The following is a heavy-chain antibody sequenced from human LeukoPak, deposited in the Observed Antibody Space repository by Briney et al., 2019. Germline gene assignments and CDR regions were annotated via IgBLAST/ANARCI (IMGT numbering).Heavy chain of an antibody. J-gene: IGHJ3*02. Sequence: ASVKVSCKASGGTFSSYAISWVRQAPGQGLEWMGGIIPIFGTANYAQKFQGRVTITADKSTSTAYMELSSLRSEDTAVYYCARVGPRPLYDSSGSSGAFDIWGQGTMVTVSS. CDR3: ARVGPRPLYDSSGSSGAFDI. V-gene: IGHV1-69*06. D-gene: IGHD3-22*01. CDR1: GGTFSSYA. CDR2: IIPIFGTA.